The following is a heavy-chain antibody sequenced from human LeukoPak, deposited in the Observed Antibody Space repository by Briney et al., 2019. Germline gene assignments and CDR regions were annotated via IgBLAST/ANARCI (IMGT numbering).Heavy chain of an antibody. J-gene: IGHJ4*02. V-gene: IGHV3-30-3*01. CDR3: ARDMNDILTGWVSPLGRGANTPDY. CDR1: GFTFSSYA. CDR2: ISYDGSNK. Sequence: GGSLRLSCAASGFTFSSYAMHWARQAPGKGLEWVAVISYDGSNKYYADSVKGRFTISRDNSKNTLYLQMNSLRAEDTAVYYCARDMNDILTGWVSPLGRGANTPDYWGQGTLVTVSS. D-gene: IGHD3-9*01.